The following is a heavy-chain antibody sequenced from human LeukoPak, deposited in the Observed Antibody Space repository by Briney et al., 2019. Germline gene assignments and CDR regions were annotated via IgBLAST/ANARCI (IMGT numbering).Heavy chain of an antibody. D-gene: IGHD1-20*01. Sequence: ASVKVSCKASGYTLTGYYMHWVQQAPGQGLEWMGWINPNSGGTNYAQKFQGWVTMTRDTSISTAYMELSRLRSDDTAVYYCARGGITGTTRGPTRLNDAFDIWGQGTMVTVSS. CDR1: GYTLTGYY. CDR2: INPNSGGT. CDR3: ARGGITGTTRGPTRLNDAFDI. V-gene: IGHV1-2*04. J-gene: IGHJ3*02.